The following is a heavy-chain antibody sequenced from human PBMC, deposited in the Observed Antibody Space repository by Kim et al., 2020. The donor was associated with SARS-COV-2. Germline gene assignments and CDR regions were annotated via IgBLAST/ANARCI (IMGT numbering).Heavy chain of an antibody. V-gene: IGHV3-30-3*01. Sequence: GGSLRLSCAASGFTFSSYAMHWVRQAPGKGLEWVAVISYDGSNKYYADSVKGRFTISRDNSKNTLYLQMNSLRAEDTAVYYCARDTNNTPLSFGEITRNGMDVWGQGTALTLSS. CDR2: ISYDGSNK. D-gene: IGHD3-10*01. J-gene: IGHJ6*02. CDR1: GFTFSSYA. CDR3: ARDTNNTPLSFGEITRNGMDV.